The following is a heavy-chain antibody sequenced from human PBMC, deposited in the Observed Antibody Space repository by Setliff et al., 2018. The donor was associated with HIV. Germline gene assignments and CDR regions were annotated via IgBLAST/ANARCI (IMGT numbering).Heavy chain of an antibody. CDR1: GGSISSSSYY. D-gene: IGHD5-12*01. J-gene: IGHJ4*02. Sequence: SETLSLTCTVSGGSISSSSYYWGWVRQPPGKGLEWIAMIYYSGTTYYSPSLKSRVTISVDTSMKQLFLRLNYVTAADTAVYYCARRRGYGYTFDNWGQGLLVTVSS. V-gene: IGHV4-39*01. CDR3: ARRRGYGYTFDN. CDR2: IYYSGTT.